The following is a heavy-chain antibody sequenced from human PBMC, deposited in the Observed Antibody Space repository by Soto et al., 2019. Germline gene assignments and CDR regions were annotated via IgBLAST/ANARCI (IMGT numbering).Heavy chain of an antibody. CDR1: GFTFSSYG. CDR3: AKGRRGGYDYPLWYYYGMDV. V-gene: IGHV3-30*18. Sequence: GGSLRLSCAASGFTFSSYGMHWVRQAPGKGLEWVAVISYDGSNKYYADSVKGRFTISRDNSKNTLYLQMNSLRAEDTAVYYCAKGRRGGYDYPLWYYYGMDVWGQGTTVTVSS. CDR2: ISYDGSNK. D-gene: IGHD5-12*01. J-gene: IGHJ6*02.